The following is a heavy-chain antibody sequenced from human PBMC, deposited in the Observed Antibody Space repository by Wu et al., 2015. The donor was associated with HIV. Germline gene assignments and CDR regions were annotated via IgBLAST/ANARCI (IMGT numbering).Heavy chain of an antibody. J-gene: IGHJ4*02. Sequence: QVQLEQSGSEVKEPQTSVTMSCKASGYIFSDYYIHWVRQAPGQGLEWMGRIIPSFGRANYAQKFQGRVTITADGSTRAVFMELSSLRSEDSALYFCAKERQRDYPFVTGLPENYFDNWGQGTRVTVS. CDR2: IIPSFGRA. CDR1: GYIFSDYY. CDR3: AKERQRDYPFVTGLPENYFDN. D-gene: IGHD2-21*02. V-gene: IGHV1-69*18.